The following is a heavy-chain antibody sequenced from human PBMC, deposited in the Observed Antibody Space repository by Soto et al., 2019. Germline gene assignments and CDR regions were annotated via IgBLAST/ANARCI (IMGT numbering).Heavy chain of an antibody. CDR2: IKSKTDGGTT. CDR1: GFTFSNAW. CDR3: TRYCTNGVCPYYYYYMDV. V-gene: IGHV3-15*01. J-gene: IGHJ6*03. D-gene: IGHD2-8*01. Sequence: GESLKISCAASGFTFSNAWMSWVRQAPGKGLEWVGRIKSKTDGGTTDYAAPVKGRFTISRDDSKNTLYLQMNSLKTEDTAVYYCTRYCTNGVCPYYYYYMDVWGKGTTVTVSS.